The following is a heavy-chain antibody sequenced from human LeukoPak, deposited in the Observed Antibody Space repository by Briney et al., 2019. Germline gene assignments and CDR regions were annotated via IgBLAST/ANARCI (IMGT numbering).Heavy chain of an antibody. CDR2: ISSSGTTI. CDR3: ARDPLRYFDY. V-gene: IGHV3-48*03. Sequence: PGGSLRLSCAASGFTFSSYEVNWVRQAPGKGLEWVSYISSSGTTIYYADSVKGRFTISRDNAKNSLYLQMNSLRAEDTAVYYCARDPLRYFDYWGQGTLVTVSS. J-gene: IGHJ4*02. CDR1: GFTFSSYE. D-gene: IGHD3-9*01.